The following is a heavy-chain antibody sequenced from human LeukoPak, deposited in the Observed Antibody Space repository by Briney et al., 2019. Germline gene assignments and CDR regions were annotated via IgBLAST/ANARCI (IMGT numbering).Heavy chain of an antibody. V-gene: IGHV3-7*01. J-gene: IGHJ4*02. D-gene: IGHD2-8*01. CDR2: IKQDGSEK. Sequence: PGESLRLSCAASGFTLSSYWMSWVRQAPGKGLEWVANIKQDGSEKCYVDSVKGRFTISRDNAKNSLYLQMNSLRAEDTAVYYCARDLYGVCYNDYWGQGTLVTVSS. CDR1: GFTLSSYW. CDR3: ARDLYGVCYNDY.